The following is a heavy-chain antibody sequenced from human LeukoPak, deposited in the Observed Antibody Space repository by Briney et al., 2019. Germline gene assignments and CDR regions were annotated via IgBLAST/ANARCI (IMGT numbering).Heavy chain of an antibody. D-gene: IGHD3-10*01. CDR3: ARVHFYGSGYMDV. CDR2: IYYSGST. J-gene: IGHJ6*03. CDR1: GGSISSYY. Sequence: SETLSLTCTVSGGSISSYYWSCIRQPPGKGLEWIGYIYYSGSTNYNPSLKSRVTISVDTSRDQFSLKLTSVTAADTAVYYCARVHFYGSGYMDVWGKGTTVTVSS. V-gene: IGHV4-59*01.